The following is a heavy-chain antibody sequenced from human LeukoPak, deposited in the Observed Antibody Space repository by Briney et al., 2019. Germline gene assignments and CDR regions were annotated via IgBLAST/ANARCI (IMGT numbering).Heavy chain of an antibody. CDR1: GGSISSSSYY. V-gene: IGHV4-39*01. Sequence: SETLSLTCTVSGGSISSSSYYWGWIRQPPGKGLEWIGSIYYSGSTYYNPSLKSRVTISVDTSKNQFSLKLSSVTAADTAVYYCARPRYSSSPYFDYWGQGALVTVSS. J-gene: IGHJ4*02. D-gene: IGHD6-6*01. CDR2: IYYSGST. CDR3: ARPRYSSSPYFDY.